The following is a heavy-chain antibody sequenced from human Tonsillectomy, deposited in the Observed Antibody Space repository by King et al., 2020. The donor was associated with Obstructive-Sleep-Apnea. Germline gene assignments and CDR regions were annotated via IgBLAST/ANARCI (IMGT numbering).Heavy chain of an antibody. CDR3: AREGGGGNSNYFDY. V-gene: IGHV4-59*01. CDR1: GGSISSYY. Sequence: QVQLQESGPGLVKPSETLSLTCSVSGGSISSYYWSWIRQPPGKGLEWIGYIYYSGRTNYSPSLKGRVTISVDTSKNQVSLTLSPVTAADTAVYYCAREGGGGNSNYFDYWGQGTLVTVSS. J-gene: IGHJ4*02. D-gene: IGHD4-23*01. CDR2: IYYSGRT.